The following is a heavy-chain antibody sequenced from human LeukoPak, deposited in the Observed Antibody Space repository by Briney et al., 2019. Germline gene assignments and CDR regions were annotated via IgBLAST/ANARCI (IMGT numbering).Heavy chain of an antibody. Sequence: SQTLSLTCAVSGGSISSGSYYWSWIRQPAGKGLEWIGRIYTSGSTNYNPSLKSRVTISVDTSKNQFSLKLSPVTAADTAVYYCARCSHSGPRYYDSSGYWFDYWGQGTLVTVSS. D-gene: IGHD3-22*01. CDR1: GGSISSGSYY. CDR3: ARCSHSGPRYYDSSGYWFDY. J-gene: IGHJ4*02. V-gene: IGHV4-61*02. CDR2: IYTSGST.